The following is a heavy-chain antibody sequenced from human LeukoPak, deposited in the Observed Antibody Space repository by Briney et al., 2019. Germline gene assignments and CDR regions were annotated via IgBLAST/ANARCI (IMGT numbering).Heavy chain of an antibody. Sequence: ASVKVSCKASGGTFSSYAISWVRQAPGQGLEWMGRIIPILGIANYAQKFQGRVTITADKSTSTAYMELSSLRSEDTAVYYCARGHDTSDWYTFLFDYWGQGTLVTVSS. CDR2: IIPILGIA. CDR3: ARGHDTSDWYTFLFDY. D-gene: IGHD6-13*01. CDR1: GGTFSSYA. J-gene: IGHJ4*02. V-gene: IGHV1-69*04.